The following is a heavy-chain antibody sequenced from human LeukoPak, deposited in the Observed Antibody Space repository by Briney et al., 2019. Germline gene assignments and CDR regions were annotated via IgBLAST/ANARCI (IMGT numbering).Heavy chain of an antibody. V-gene: IGHV3-74*01. CDR1: GVIFRSDW. J-gene: IGHJ2*01. CDR3: ARGPPWYFDL. CDR2: INSGGSST. Sequence: GGALRRSCAAAGVIFRSDWMHWVRQAAGKGLVWVSTINSGGSSTTYADSVKGRFTISRDNAKNTLYLQMHSLRVEDTVVYYCARGPPWYFDLWGRGTLVTVSS. D-gene: IGHD6-25*01.